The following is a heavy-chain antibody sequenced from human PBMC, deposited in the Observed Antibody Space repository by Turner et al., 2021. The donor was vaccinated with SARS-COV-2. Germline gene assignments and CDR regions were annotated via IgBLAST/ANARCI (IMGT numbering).Heavy chain of an antibody. Sequence: QVLLQESGPELVKPSETLSLPCTGSGASSNSYYWAWTRQPPGKRLEWIGYIYYRGSTNYNPSLKSRVTISVDTSKNQFSLKLTSVTAADTAIYYCARELTNYWFHPWGQGTLVTVSS. D-gene: IGHD2-8*01. J-gene: IGHJ5*02. V-gene: IGHV4-59*01. CDR1: GASSNSYY. CDR3: ARELTNYWFHP. CDR2: IYYRGST.